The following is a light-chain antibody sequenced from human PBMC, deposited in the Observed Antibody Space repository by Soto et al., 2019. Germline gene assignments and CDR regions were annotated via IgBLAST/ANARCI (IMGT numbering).Light chain of an antibody. CDR3: SSYTSSSIDYV. V-gene: IGLV2-14*01. J-gene: IGLJ1*01. CDR1: SSDVGGYNY. Sequence: QSALTQPAPVSGSPGQSITISCTGTSSDVGGYNYVSWYQQHPGKAPKLMIYEVSNWPSGVSNRFSGSKSGNTASLTISGLQAEDEADYYCSSYTSSSIDYVFGTGTKLTVL. CDR2: EVS.